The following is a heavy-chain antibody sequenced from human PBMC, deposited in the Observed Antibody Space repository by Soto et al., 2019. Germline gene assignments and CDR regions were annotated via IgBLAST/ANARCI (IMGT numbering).Heavy chain of an antibody. CDR3: ARDRGSGGYPDYYYYMDV. Sequence: PSETLSLTCTVSNDSISNPIYYWGWIRQPPGKGLEWIGYIYHTGSTYYNPSLQSRVTISVDTSKNQFSLKLSSVTAADTAVYYCARDRGSGGYPDYYYYMDVWGKGTTVTVSS. J-gene: IGHJ6*03. D-gene: IGHD3-10*01. CDR1: NDSISNPIYY. CDR2: IYHTGST. V-gene: IGHV4-39*07.